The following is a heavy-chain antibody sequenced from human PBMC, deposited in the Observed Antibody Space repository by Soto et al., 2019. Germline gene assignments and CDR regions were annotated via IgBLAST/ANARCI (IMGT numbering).Heavy chain of an antibody. CDR1: GFTFSSFA. CDR3: ARGSVGAILDY. CDR2: ISYDGSNK. Sequence: GGSLRLSCAASGFTFSSFAMHWVRQAPGKGLEWVAVISYDGSNKYYADSVKGRFTISRDNSKNTLYLQMNSLRAEDTAVYYCARGSVGAILDYWGQGT. V-gene: IGHV3-30-3*01. J-gene: IGHJ4*02. D-gene: IGHD1-26*01.